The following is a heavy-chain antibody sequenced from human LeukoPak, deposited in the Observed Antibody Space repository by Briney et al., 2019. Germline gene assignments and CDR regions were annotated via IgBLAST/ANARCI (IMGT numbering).Heavy chain of an antibody. CDR3: ARDSSSSGVGLRYYYCYGMDV. Sequence: SETLSLTCTVSGGSISSYYWSWIRQPPGKGLEWIGYIYYSGSTNYNPSLKSRVTISVDTSKNQFSLKLSSVTAADTAVYYCARDSSSSGVGLRYYYCYGMDVWGQGTTVTVSS. V-gene: IGHV4-59*01. CDR2: IYYSGST. CDR1: GGSISSYY. D-gene: IGHD6-6*01. J-gene: IGHJ6*02.